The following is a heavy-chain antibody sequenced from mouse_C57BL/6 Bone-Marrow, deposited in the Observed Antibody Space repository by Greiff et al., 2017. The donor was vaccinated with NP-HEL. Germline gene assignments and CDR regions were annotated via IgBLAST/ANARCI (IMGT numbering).Heavy chain of an antibody. Sequence: QVQLKQSGPELVKPGASVKLSCKASGYTFTSYWMHWVKQRPGQGLEWIGEIDPSDSYTNYNQKFKGKSTLTVDKSSSTAYMQLSSLTSEDSAVYYCARPTGTEYYFDYWGQGTTLTVSS. CDR2: IDPSDSYT. CDR1: GYTFTSYW. D-gene: IGHD4-1*01. V-gene: IGHV1-69*01. J-gene: IGHJ2*01. CDR3: ARPTGTEYYFDY.